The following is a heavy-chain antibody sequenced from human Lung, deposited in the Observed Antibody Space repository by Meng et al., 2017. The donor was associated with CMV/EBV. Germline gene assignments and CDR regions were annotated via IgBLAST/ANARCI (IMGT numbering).Heavy chain of an antibody. D-gene: IGHD6-19*01. V-gene: IGHV4-4*02. CDR1: GGSSSSSNW. CDR3: ASFPPPGKQWLVTDY. J-gene: IGHJ4*02. CDR2: IYHSGST. Sequence: QVQLPESGPGPGKHSGTLSLTCAVSGGSSSSSNWWSWVRQHPGKGLEWIGEIYHSGSTNYNPSLKSRVTISVDKSKNQFSLKLSSVTAADTAVYYCASFPPPGKQWLVTDYWGQGTLVTVSS.